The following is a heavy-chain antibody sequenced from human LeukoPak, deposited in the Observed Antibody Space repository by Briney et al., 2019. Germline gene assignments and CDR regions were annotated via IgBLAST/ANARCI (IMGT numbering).Heavy chain of an antibody. J-gene: IGHJ6*03. CDR3: ARGSGGAKENYYYYMDV. Sequence: PGGSLRLSCVVSGFTFNIYEMNWVRQAPRKGLEWVSYISSSGSTIFYADSMKGRFTISRDNAKNSLYLQMNSLRAEDTAVYYCARGSGGAKENYYYYMDVWGKGTTVTVSS. D-gene: IGHD1-26*01. V-gene: IGHV3-48*03. CDR1: GFTFNIYE. CDR2: ISSSGSTI.